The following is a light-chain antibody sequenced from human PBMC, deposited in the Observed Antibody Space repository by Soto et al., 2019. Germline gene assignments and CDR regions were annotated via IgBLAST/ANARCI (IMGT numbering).Light chain of an antibody. CDR2: DAS. Sequence: DIVLTQSPGTLSLSPWERATLSCRTSQSVSSSYLAWYQQKPGQAPRLVIYDASNRATGIPARFSGSGSGTDFTLTISSVEPEDFAVYYCQQRTNSPPTFGQGTKVDIK. V-gene: IGKV3D-20*02. CDR3: QQRTNSPPT. J-gene: IGKJ1*01. CDR1: QSVSSSY.